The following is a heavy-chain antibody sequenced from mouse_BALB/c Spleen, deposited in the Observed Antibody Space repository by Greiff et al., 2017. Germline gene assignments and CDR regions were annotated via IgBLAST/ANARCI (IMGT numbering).Heavy chain of an antibody. CDR2: IYPYNGGT. J-gene: IGHJ4*01. Sequence: VQLKESGPELVKPGASVKISCKASGYTFTDYNMHWVKQSHGKSLEWIGYIYPYNGGTGYNQKFKSKATLTVDNSSSTADMELRSLTSEDSAVYYCARHTTATDAMDYWGQGTSVTVSS. D-gene: IGHD1-2*01. CDR1: GYTFTDYN. CDR3: ARHTTATDAMDY. V-gene: IGHV1S29*02.